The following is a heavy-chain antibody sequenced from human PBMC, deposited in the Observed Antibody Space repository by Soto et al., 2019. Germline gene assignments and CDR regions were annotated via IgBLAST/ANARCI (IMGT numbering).Heavy chain of an antibody. Sequence: GGSLRLSCAASGFTFSSYAMSWVRQAPGKGLEWGSAISGSGGSTYYADSVKGRFTISRDNSKNTLYLQMNSLRADHTAVYYCAKPSVRHRYPYYFAYWGQGTLVTVSS. D-gene: IGHD2-2*02. CDR1: GFTFSSYA. J-gene: IGHJ4*02. CDR3: AKPSVRHRYPYYFAY. CDR2: ISGSGGST. V-gene: IGHV3-23*01.